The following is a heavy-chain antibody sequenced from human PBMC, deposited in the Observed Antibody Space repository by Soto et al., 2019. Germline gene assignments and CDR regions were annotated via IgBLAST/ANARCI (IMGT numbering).Heavy chain of an antibody. Sequence: GGSLRLSCAASGFTFSSYGMHWVRQAPGKGLEWVAVIWYDGSNKYYADSVKGRFTISRDNSKNTLYLQMNSLRAEDTAVYYCARNLGYCSSTSCPWYFDYWGQGTLVTVSS. CDR2: IWYDGSNK. CDR3: ARNLGYCSSTSCPWYFDY. J-gene: IGHJ4*02. D-gene: IGHD2-2*01. V-gene: IGHV3-33*01. CDR1: GFTFSSYG.